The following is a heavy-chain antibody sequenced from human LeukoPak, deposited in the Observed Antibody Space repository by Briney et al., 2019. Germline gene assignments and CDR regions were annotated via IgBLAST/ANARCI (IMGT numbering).Heavy chain of an antibody. V-gene: IGHV3-72*01. CDR1: GFTFSDHY. Sequence: GGSLRLSCAASGFTFSDHYMDWVRQAPGKGLEWVGRTRNKANSYTTEYAASVKGRFTIARDDSKNSLYLQMNSLKTEDTAVYYCARVSGIVGAPDDAFDIWGQGTMVTVSS. CDR2: TRNKANSYTT. J-gene: IGHJ3*02. CDR3: ARVSGIVGAPDDAFDI. D-gene: IGHD1-26*01.